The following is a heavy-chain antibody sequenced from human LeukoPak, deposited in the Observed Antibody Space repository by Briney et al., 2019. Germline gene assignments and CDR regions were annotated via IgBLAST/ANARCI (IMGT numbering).Heavy chain of an antibody. J-gene: IGHJ3*02. D-gene: IGHD3-22*01. CDR2: INHSGST. CDR3: TRIDSSGYYDDAFDI. Sequence: SETLSLTCAVSGGSFSGYHWSWIRQPPGKGLEWIGEINHSGSTNYNPSLKSRVAISVDTSKYQSSLKLSSVTAADTAVYYCTRIDSSGYYDDAFDIWGQGTMVTVSS. CDR1: GGSFSGYH. V-gene: IGHV4-34*01.